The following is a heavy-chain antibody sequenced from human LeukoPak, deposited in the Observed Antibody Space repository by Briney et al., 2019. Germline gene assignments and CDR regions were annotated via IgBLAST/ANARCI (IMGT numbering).Heavy chain of an antibody. Sequence: SETLSLTCAVYGGSFSSYYWSWIRQPPGKGLEWIGYIYYSGSTNYNPSLKGRVTISVDTSKNQFSLKLSSVTAADTAVYYCARETTSYYYYYMDVWGKGTTVTVSS. V-gene: IGHV4-59*01. CDR1: GGSFSSYY. D-gene: IGHD4-11*01. CDR2: IYYSGST. CDR3: ARETTSYYYYYMDV. J-gene: IGHJ6*03.